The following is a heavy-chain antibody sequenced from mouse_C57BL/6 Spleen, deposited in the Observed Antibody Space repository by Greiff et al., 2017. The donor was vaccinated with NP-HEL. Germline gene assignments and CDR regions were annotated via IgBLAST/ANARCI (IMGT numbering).Heavy chain of an antibody. D-gene: IGHD2-2*01. V-gene: IGHV1-18*01. Sequence: VQLQQSGPELVKPGASVKIPCKASGYTFTDYNMDWVKQSHGKSLEWIGDINPNNGGTIYNQKFKGKATLTVDKSSSTAYMELRSLTSEDTAVYYCARNPYGYDEGYYAMDYWGQGTSVTVSS. CDR1: GYTFTDYN. CDR3: ARNPYGYDEGYYAMDY. J-gene: IGHJ4*01. CDR2: INPNNGGT.